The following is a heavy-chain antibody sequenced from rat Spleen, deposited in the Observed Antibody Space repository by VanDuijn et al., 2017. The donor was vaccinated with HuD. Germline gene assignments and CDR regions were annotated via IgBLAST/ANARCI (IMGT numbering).Heavy chain of an antibody. J-gene: IGHJ2*01. CDR1: GLSFSNYD. Sequence: EVQLVESGGGLVQPGRSMKLSCAASGLSFSNYDMAWVRQAPTKGLEWVAIISYDGSSIYYRDSVKGRFTISRDNAKSTLYLQMDSLRSEDTATYYCASQLYSSYFDYWGKGVMVTVSS. V-gene: IGHV5-29*01. CDR2: ISYDGSSI. CDR3: ASQLYSSYFDY. D-gene: IGHD1-2*01.